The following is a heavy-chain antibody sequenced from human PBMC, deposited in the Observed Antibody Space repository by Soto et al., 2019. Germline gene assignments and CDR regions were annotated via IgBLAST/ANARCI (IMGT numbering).Heavy chain of an antibody. CDR1: GYSFTSYW. D-gene: IGHD2-2*01. Sequence: PGESLKISCNGSGYSFTSYWIGWVRQMPGKGLEWMGIIYPGDSDTRYSPSFQGQVTISADKSTSTAYLQWSSLKASDTAMYYCARHYCSSTSCYPVYYYYYGMDVWGQGTTVTVSS. V-gene: IGHV5-51*01. CDR3: ARHYCSSTSCYPVYYYYYGMDV. CDR2: IYPGDSDT. J-gene: IGHJ6*02.